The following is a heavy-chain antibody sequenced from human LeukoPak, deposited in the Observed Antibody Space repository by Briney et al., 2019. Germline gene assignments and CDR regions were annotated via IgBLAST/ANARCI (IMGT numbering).Heavy chain of an antibody. Sequence: GGSLRLSCAASGFTFSSYAMSWVRQAPGKGLEWVSAISGSGGSTYYADSVKGRFTISRDNSKNTLYLQMNSLRAEDTAVYYCAKGGNSNYYYYYMDVWGKGTTVTVSS. CDR3: AKGGNSNYYYYYMDV. V-gene: IGHV3-23*01. CDR1: GFTFSSYA. D-gene: IGHD4-23*01. J-gene: IGHJ6*03. CDR2: ISGSGGST.